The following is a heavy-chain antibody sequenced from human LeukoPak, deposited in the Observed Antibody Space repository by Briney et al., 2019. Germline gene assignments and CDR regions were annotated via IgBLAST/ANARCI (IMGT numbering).Heavy chain of an antibody. V-gene: IGHV1-2*02. D-gene: IGHD3-9*01. CDR1: GYTFTGYY. J-gene: IGHJ3*02. CDR2: INPNSGGT. Sequence: ASVKVSCKASGYTFTGYYMHWVRQAPGQGLEWMGWINPNSGGTNYAQKFQGRVTMTRDTSISTAFMELSRLRSDDTAVYYCARAYYDILTGYGGGAFDIWGQGTMVTVSS. CDR3: ARAYYDILTGYGGGAFDI.